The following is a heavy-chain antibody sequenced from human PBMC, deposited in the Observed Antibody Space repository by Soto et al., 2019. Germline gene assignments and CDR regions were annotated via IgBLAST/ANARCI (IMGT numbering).Heavy chain of an antibody. CDR3: ARAFCTNAVCYYFFDY. CDR2: IYYDGSNR. Sequence: PGGSLRLSCAASGFTFGTYAMHWVRQAPGKGLEWVAVIYYDGSNRYYGDAVKGRFTISRDNSKSTLYLQMSSLRAEDTAVYYCARAFCTNAVCYYFFDYWGHGTLVTVSS. J-gene: IGHJ4*01. D-gene: IGHD2-8*01. V-gene: IGHV3-33*01. CDR1: GFTFGTYA.